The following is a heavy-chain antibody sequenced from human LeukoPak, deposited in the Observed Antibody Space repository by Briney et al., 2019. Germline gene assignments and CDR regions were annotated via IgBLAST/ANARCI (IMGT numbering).Heavy chain of an antibody. J-gene: IGHJ4*02. Sequence: GGSLRLSCAASGFTFSSYAMSWVRQAPGKGLEWVSAISGSGGSTYYADSVKGRFTISRDNSKNTLYLQMNSLRAEDTAVYYCANSAPGSCSSTSCDYFDYWGQGTLVTVSS. CDR3: ANSAPGSCSSTSCDYFDY. D-gene: IGHD2-2*01. CDR1: GFTFSSYA. CDR2: ISGSGGST. V-gene: IGHV3-23*01.